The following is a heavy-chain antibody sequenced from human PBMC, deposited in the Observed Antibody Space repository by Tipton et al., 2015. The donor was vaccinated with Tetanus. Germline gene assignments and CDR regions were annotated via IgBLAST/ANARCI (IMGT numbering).Heavy chain of an antibody. CDR1: GDSISRGGSF. D-gene: IGHD5-24*01. Sequence: TLSLTCTVSGDSISRGGSFWSWIRQHPEKGLEWIGFIYYDGTTSYNPSLKSRVAFSVDTSKNQFSLKMSSLTAADTAVYFCAREVGAFSRDEMRRSDGFDVWGQGTLVTVSA. V-gene: IGHV4-31*03. CDR3: AREVGAFSRDEMRRSDGFDV. CDR2: IYYDGTT. J-gene: IGHJ3*01.